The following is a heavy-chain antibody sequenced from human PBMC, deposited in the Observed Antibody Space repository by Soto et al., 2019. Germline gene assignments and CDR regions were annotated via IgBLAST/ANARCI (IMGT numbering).Heavy chain of an antibody. CDR2: ISSSGSTI. CDR1: GFTFSSYE. Sequence: PGGSLRLSCAASGFTFSSYEMNWVRQAPGEGLEWVSYISSSGSTIYYADSVKGRFTISRDNAKNSLYLQMNSLRAEDTAVYYCARVGDILTNDAFDIWGQGTMVTVSS. J-gene: IGHJ3*02. D-gene: IGHD3-9*01. CDR3: ARVGDILTNDAFDI. V-gene: IGHV3-48*03.